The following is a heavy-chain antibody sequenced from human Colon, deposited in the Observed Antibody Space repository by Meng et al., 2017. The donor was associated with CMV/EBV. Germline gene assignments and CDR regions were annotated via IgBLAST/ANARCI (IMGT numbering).Heavy chain of an antibody. Sequence: VQLLESGGDLVQPGGSLRLSCAASGFSISDYYVSWIRQAPGKGLEWISYIGGGAGVTYYADSLEGRFTISRDNARQSLYLQMATLRVEDTAIYYCARGRRDIGFDSWGQGALVTVSS. CDR3: ARGRRDIGFDS. V-gene: IGHV3-11*01. CDR1: GFSISDYY. J-gene: IGHJ4*02. CDR2: IGGGAGVT. D-gene: IGHD2-15*01.